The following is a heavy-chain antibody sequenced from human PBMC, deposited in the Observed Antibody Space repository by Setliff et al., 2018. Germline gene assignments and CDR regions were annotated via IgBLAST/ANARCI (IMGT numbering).Heavy chain of an antibody. V-gene: IGHV1-8*02. D-gene: IGHD6-6*01. CDR2: MNPNNGNT. J-gene: IGHJ4*02. CDR1: GYTFINYE. CDR3: ARDLDIGQLVPTYFDY. Sequence: ASVKVSCKASGYTFINYEINWVRQATGQGLEWMGGMNPNNGNTGYAQKFQGRVTMTRNTSISTAYMELSSLRSEDTAVYYCARDLDIGQLVPTYFDYWGQGTLVTVSS.